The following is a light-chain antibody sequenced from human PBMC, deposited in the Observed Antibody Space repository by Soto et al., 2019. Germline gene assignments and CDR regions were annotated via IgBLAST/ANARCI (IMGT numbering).Light chain of an antibody. CDR3: MQGTHWPPT. CDR2: KVS. Sequence: VMTQSPDSLAVSLGGRATINCKSSQSVLYSSNNKNYLNWFQQRPGQSPRRLIYKVSNRDSGVPDRFSGSGSGTDFTLKISRVEAEDVGVYYCMQGTHWPPTFGQGTKVDIK. CDR1: QSVLYSSNNKNY. J-gene: IGKJ1*01. V-gene: IGKV2-30*01.